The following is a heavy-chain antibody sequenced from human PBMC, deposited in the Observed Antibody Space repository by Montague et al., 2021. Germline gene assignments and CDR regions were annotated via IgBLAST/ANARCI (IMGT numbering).Heavy chain of an antibody. V-gene: IGHV4-4*07. D-gene: IGHD1-14*01. CDR2: VYERGDT. J-gene: IGHJ3*01. CDR3: ARVSPVVEPWGGGHKGAFDD. Sequence: SETLSLTCSVSGDSISSYEYYWTWIRQPAGRGLEWIGRVYERGDTYTNPSLRSRLTLSVDTSKNHFSLSLTSVTAADTAVYFCARVSPVVEPWGGGHKGAFDDWGQGTMVTVSS. CDR1: GDSISSYEYY.